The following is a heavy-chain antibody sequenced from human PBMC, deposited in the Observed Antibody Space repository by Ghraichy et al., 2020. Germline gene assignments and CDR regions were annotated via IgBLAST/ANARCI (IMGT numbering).Heavy chain of an antibody. CDR1: GFTVSSNY. Sequence: GESLNISCAASGFTVSSNYMSWVRQAPGKGLEWVSVIYSGGSTYYADSVKGRFTISRDNSKNTLYLQMNSLRAEDTAVYYCARVATTGSYYYGMDVWGQGTTVTVSS. D-gene: IGHD4-11*01. CDR2: IYSGGST. J-gene: IGHJ6*02. V-gene: IGHV3-53*01. CDR3: ARVATTGSYYYGMDV.